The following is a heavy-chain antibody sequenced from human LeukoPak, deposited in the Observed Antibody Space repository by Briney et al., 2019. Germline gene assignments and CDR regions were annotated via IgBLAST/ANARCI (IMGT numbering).Heavy chain of an antibody. CDR3: ARGEVTMVRGVSYYFDY. CDR1: GYTFSSYG. J-gene: IGHJ4*02. CDR2: ISAYNGNT. D-gene: IGHD3-10*01. Sequence: ASVTVSCKASGYTFSSYGISWVRQAPGQGLEWMGWISAYNGNTNYAQKLQGRVTMTTDTSTSTAYMELGSLRSDDTAVYYCARGEVTMVRGVSYYFDYWGQGTLVTVSS. V-gene: IGHV1-18*01.